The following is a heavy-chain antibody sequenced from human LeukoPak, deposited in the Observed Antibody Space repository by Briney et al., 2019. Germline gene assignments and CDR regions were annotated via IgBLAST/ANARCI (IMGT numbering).Heavy chain of an antibody. Sequence: SETLSLTCAVYGASFSGYYWSWIRQPPGKGLEWIGEINHSGSTNYNPSLRSRVTISVDTSKNQFSLKLSSVTAADTAVHYCARGLIPARQGYYYYYYMDVWGKGTTVTVSS. J-gene: IGHJ6*03. V-gene: IGHV4-34*01. CDR1: GASFSGYY. CDR3: ARGLIPARQGYYYYYYMDV. D-gene: IGHD6-6*01. CDR2: INHSGST.